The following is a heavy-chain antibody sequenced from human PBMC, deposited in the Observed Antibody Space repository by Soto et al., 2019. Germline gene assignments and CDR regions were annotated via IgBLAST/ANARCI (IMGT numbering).Heavy chain of an antibody. D-gene: IGHD3-22*01. CDR3: AKDHYDSSGYKFDY. J-gene: IGHJ4*02. CDR1: GFTFSSYG. V-gene: IGHV3-30*18. Sequence: QVQLVESGGGVVQPGRSLRLSCAASGFTFSSYGMHWVRQAPGKGLEWVAVISYDGSNKYYADSVKSRFTVSRDNSKNTLYLQMNSLRAEDTAVYYCAKDHYDSSGYKFDYWGQGTLVTVSS. CDR2: ISYDGSNK.